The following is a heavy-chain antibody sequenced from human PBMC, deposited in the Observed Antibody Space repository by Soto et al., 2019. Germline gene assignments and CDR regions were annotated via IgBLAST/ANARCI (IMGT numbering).Heavy chain of an antibody. J-gene: IGHJ4*02. CDR2: IYPGDSDT. CDR3: ATPGEGGVGAPDFDY. Sequence: GESLKISCKGSGYSFTSYWIGWGRQMPGKGLEWMGSIYPGDSDTRYSPSVQGQVTIAADKSNSHAYLQRRSLKASDPALYSCATPGEGGVGAPDFDYWGQGTLVTVSS. CDR1: GYSFTSYW. V-gene: IGHV5-51*01. D-gene: IGHD3-16*01.